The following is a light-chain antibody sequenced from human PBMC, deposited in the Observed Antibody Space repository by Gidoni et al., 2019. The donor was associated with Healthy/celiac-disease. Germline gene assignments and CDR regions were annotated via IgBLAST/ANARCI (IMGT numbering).Light chain of an antibody. V-gene: IGKV1-5*03. Sequence: DIQMTQSPSTLSASVGDRVTFTCRASQSISSCLDWYQQKPGKAPKLLISKASSLESGVHSSFSGSGSGTEFTLTISRLQPDAFATYYCQRYNSYSYTFGQGTKLEIK. J-gene: IGKJ2*01. CDR1: QSISSC. CDR3: QRYNSYSYT. CDR2: KAS.